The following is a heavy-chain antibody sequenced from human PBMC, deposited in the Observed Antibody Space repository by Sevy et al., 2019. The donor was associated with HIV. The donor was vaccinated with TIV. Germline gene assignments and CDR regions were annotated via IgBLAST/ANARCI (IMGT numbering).Heavy chain of an antibody. D-gene: IGHD2-15*01. CDR3: ATVGLRYYSGPNAYTGDWFDP. Sequence: ASVKVSCKVSGYTLTKLSIHWVRQAPGKGLEWMGDFDPQDTETIYAQRFQGRLTMTEDTSTDTAYMELSSLTSEDTAVYYCATVGLRYYSGPNAYTGDWFDPWGQGTLVTVSS. CDR1: GYTLTKLS. CDR2: FDPQDTET. J-gene: IGHJ5*02. V-gene: IGHV1-24*01.